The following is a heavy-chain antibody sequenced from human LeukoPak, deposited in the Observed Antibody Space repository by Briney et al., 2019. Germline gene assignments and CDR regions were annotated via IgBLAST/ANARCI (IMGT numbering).Heavy chain of an antibody. CDR3: ARDGTLDWFDP. Sequence: GGSLRLSCAASGFTFSSSSMNWVRQAPGKGLEWVSSISSSSSYIYYADSVKGRFTISRDNAKNSLYLQMNSLRAEDTAVYYCARDGTLDWFDPWGQGTLVTVSS. CDR2: ISSSSSYI. D-gene: IGHD1-26*01. J-gene: IGHJ5*02. CDR1: GFTFSSSS. V-gene: IGHV3-21*01.